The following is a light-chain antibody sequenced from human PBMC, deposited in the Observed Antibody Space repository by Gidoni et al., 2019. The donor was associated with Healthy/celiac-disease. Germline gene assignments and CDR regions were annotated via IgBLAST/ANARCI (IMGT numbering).Light chain of an antibody. CDR2: AAT. J-gene: IGKJ1*01. Sequence: DIQMTQSPSSLSASVGDRVTITCRASQSISSYLNWYQQKPGKAPKLLIDAATSLQIGGPTRFKGNGSGTRFTLTNNSQQTEEFATYYCQQDYSTPRTFGQGTKVEIK. V-gene: IGKV1-39*01. CDR3: QQDYSTPRT. CDR1: QSISSY.